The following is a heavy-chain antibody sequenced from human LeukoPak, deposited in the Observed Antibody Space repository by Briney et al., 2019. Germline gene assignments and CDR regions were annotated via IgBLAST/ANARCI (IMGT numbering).Heavy chain of an antibody. CDR1: GGSISSGAYY. CDR3: ARVHGVTKPVLRYFDWSTTGGDYFDY. CDR2: IYYSGST. J-gene: IGHJ4*02. V-gene: IGHV4-30-4*01. Sequence: PSQTLSLTCTVSGGSISSGAYYWSWIRQPPGKGLEWIGYIYYSGSTYYNPSLKSRVTISVDTSKNQFSLKLSSVTAADTAVYYCARVHGVTKPVLRYFDWSTTGGDYFDYWGQGTLVTVSS. D-gene: IGHD3-9*01.